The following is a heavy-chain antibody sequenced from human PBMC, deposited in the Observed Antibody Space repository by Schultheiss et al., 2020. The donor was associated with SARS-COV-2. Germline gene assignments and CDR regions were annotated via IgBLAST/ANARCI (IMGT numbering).Heavy chain of an antibody. CDR3: ARATSPSSHHFDY. CDR2: INPNSGGT. CDR1: GYTFTGYY. J-gene: IGHJ4*02. V-gene: IGHV1-2*02. Sequence: ASVKVSCKASGYTFTGYYMHWVRQAPGQGLEWMGWINPNSGGTNYAQKFQGRVTMTRDTSISTAYMELSSLRSEDTAVYYCARATSPSSHHFDYWGQGTLVTVSS.